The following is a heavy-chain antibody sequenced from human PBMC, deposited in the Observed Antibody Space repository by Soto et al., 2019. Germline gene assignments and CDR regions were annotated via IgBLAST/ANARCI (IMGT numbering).Heavy chain of an antibody. D-gene: IGHD6-13*01. Sequence: SVKVSCKASGGTFSSYAISWVRQAPGQGLEWMGGIIPIFGTANYAQKFQGRVTITADESTSTAYMELSSLRSEDTAVYYCARPPSSSWSSDYFDYWGQGTLVTVSS. CDR1: GGTFSSYA. J-gene: IGHJ4*02. CDR3: ARPPSSSWSSDYFDY. CDR2: IIPIFGTA. V-gene: IGHV1-69*13.